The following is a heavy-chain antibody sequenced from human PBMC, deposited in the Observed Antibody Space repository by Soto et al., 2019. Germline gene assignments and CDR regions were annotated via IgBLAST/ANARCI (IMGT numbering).Heavy chain of an antibody. CDR3: FQAEDGIRDTVPVSAFLLNRSSDL. CDR2: ISGSSGST. J-gene: IGHJ2*01. D-gene: IGHD2-15*01. V-gene: IGHV3-23*01. Sequence: KGLKWVSAISGSSGSTYYADSVKGRFTISRNNSKNTRYLQMNVLRAEDTAVFFFFQAEDGIRDTVPVSAFLLNRSSDL.